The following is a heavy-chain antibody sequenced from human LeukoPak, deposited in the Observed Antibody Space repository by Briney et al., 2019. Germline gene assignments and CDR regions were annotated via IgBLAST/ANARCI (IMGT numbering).Heavy chain of an antibody. CDR1: GGSISSSSYY. V-gene: IGHV4-39*01. Sequence: SETLSLTCTVSGGSISSSSYYWGWIRQPPGKGLEWIGSIYYSGSTYYNPSLKSRVTISVDTSKNQFSLKLSSVTAADTAVYYCARHHNGGTYPLDYWGQGTLVTVSS. CDR3: ARHHNGGTYPLDY. D-gene: IGHD3-16*02. CDR2: IYYSGST. J-gene: IGHJ4*02.